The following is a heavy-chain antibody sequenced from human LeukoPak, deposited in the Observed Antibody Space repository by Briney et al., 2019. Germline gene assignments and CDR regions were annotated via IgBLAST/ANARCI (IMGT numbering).Heavy chain of an antibody. Sequence: PGGSLRLSCAASGFTFSSYGMHWVRQAPGKGLEWVAVISYDGSERYYADSVKGRFTISRDNSKNTLYVQMNSLRAEDTAVYYCAKQREGTSWSPDYWGQGTLVTVSS. J-gene: IGHJ4*02. CDR2: ISYDGSER. CDR3: AKQREGTSWSPDY. CDR1: GFTFSSYG. D-gene: IGHD6-13*01. V-gene: IGHV3-30*18.